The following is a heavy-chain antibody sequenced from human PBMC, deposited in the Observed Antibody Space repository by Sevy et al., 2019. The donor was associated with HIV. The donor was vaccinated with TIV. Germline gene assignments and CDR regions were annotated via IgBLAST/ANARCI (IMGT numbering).Heavy chain of an antibody. CDR3: ARGVGLDC. J-gene: IGHJ4*02. V-gene: IGHV3-7*01. CDR2: IRLDGSDK. CDR1: GFTFSPYW. Sequence: GGSLRLSCAASGFTFSPYWMTWVRQAPGKGLEWVANIRLDGSDKYYVDSVKGRFTISRDNAKNSLYLQMNSLRADDTAMYYCARGVGLDCWGQGALVTVSS. D-gene: IGHD1-26*01.